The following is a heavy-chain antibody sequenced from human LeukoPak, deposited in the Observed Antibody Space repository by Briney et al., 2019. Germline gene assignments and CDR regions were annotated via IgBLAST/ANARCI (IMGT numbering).Heavy chain of an antibody. CDR2: IKSKTDGGTT. J-gene: IGHJ6*03. CDR1: GFTFSNAW. V-gene: IGHV3-15*01. CDR3: TTLVSYSSSSWWYYYYYMDV. D-gene: IGHD6-6*01. Sequence: GGSLRLSCAASGFTFSNAWMSWVRQAPGKGLEWVGRIKSKTDGGTTDYAAPVKGRFTISRDDSKNTLYLQMNSLKTEDTAVYYCTTLVSYSSSSWWYYYYYMDVWGKGTTATVSS.